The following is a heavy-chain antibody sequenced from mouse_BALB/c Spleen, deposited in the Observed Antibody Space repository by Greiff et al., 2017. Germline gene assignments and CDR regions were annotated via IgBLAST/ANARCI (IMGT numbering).Heavy chain of an antibody. Sequence: EVQVVESGGGLVQPGGSRKLSCAASGFTFSSFGMHWVRQAPGKGLEWVAYISSGSSTIYYADKVKGRFTISRDNPKNTLFLQMTSLRSEDTAMYYCASRGLLRNAMDYWGQGTSVTVSS. J-gene: IGHJ4*01. CDR1: GFTFSSFG. CDR3: ASRGLLRNAMDY. D-gene: IGHD1-1*01. V-gene: IGHV5-17*02. CDR2: ISSGSSTI.